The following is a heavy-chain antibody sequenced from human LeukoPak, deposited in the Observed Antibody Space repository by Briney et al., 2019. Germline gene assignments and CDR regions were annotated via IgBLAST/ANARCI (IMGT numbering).Heavy chain of an antibody. CDR2: IIPILGIA. CDR3: ARVSSSYEPDY. Sequence: SVKVSCKASGGTFSSYAISWVRQAPGQGLEWMGRIIPILGIANYAQKFQGRVTITAAKSASTAYMELSSLRSEDTAVYYCARVSSSYEPDYWGQGTLVTVSS. D-gene: IGHD5-18*01. V-gene: IGHV1-69*04. J-gene: IGHJ4*02. CDR1: GGTFSSYA.